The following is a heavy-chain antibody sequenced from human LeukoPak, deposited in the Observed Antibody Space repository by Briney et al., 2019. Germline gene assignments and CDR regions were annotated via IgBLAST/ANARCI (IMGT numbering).Heavy chain of an antibody. J-gene: IGHJ4*02. CDR1: GFTFSSYS. CDR2: ISSSSSYI. Sequence: PGGSLRLSCAASGFTFSSYSMNWVRQAPGKGLEWVSSISSSSSYIYYADSVKGRFTISRDNARNSLHLQMNSLRAEDTAVYYCVRAAKSYDFWSGFFDIYYFDYWGQGTLVTVSS. CDR3: VRAAKSYDFWSGFFDIYYFDY. V-gene: IGHV3-21*01. D-gene: IGHD3-3*01.